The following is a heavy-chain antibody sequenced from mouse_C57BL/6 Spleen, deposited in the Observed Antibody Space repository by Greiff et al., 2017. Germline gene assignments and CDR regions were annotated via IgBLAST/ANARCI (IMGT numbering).Heavy chain of an antibody. CDR1: GFSLTSYG. D-gene: IGHD3-3*01. CDR2: IWGVGST. Sequence: QVQLQQSGPGLVAPSQSLSITCTVSGFSLTSYGVDWVRQSPGKGLEWLGVIWGVGSTNYNSALKSRLSISKDNSKSQVFLKMNSLQTDDTAMYYCASGRDVQFAYWGQGTLVTVSA. V-gene: IGHV2-6*01. J-gene: IGHJ3*01. CDR3: ASGRDVQFAY.